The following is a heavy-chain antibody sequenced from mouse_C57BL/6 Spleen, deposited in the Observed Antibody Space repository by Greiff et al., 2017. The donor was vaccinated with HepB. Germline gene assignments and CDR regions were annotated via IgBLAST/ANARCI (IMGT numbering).Heavy chain of an antibody. D-gene: IGHD1-1*01. CDR3: ARITTVDYFDY. J-gene: IGHJ2*01. Sequence: VQGVESGAELARPGASVKLSCKASGYTFTSYGISWVKQRTGQGLEWIGEIYPRSGNTYYNEKFKGKATLTADKSSSTAYMELRSLTSEDSAVYFCARITTVDYFDYWGQGTTLTVSS. CDR2: IYPRSGNT. V-gene: IGHV1-81*01. CDR1: GYTFTSYG.